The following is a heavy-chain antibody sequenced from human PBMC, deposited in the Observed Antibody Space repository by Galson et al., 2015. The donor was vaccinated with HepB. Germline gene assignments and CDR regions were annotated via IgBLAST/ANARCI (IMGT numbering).Heavy chain of an antibody. D-gene: IGHD2-21*01. V-gene: IGHV1-69*13. J-gene: IGHJ3*02. Sequence: SVKVSCKASGGTFSSYAISWVRQAPGQGLEWMGGIIPIFGTANYAQKFQGRVTITADESTSTAYLELSSLISEDTAVYYCAREPEVVIAKRYQNDAFDIWGQGTMVTVSS. CDR2: IIPIFGTA. CDR3: AREPEVVIAKRYQNDAFDI. CDR1: GGTFSSYA.